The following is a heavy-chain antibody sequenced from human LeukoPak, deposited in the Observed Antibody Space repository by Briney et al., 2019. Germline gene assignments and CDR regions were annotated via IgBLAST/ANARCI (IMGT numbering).Heavy chain of an antibody. V-gene: IGHV3-23*01. J-gene: IGHJ4*02. D-gene: IGHD3-16*01. CDR1: GFAFGIHA. CDR3: AKEGGSMSYGFFDN. Sequence: PGGSLRLSRAASGFAFGIHAMSWVRQAPGKGLEWVSVISYSGGSAYYADSVKGRFTISRDNSKNTLYLQMSSLRAEDTAVYYCAKEGGSMSYGFFDNWGQGTLVTVSS. CDR2: ISYSGGSA.